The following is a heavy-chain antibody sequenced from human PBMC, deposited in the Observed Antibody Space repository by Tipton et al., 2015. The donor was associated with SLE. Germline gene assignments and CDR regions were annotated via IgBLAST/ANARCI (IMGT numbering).Heavy chain of an antibody. CDR3: AREADSHSSGYNWFDP. D-gene: IGHD3-22*01. CDR1: GGPISSGDYY. V-gene: IGHV4-30-4*01. J-gene: IGHJ5*02. Sequence: TLSLTCTVSGGPISSGDYYWSWIRQPPGKGLEWIGYIHYSGSTYYNPSLKSRVTISVDTSKNQFSLKLSSVTAADTAVYYCAREADSHSSGYNWFDPLGQGTLVTVSS. CDR2: IHYSGST.